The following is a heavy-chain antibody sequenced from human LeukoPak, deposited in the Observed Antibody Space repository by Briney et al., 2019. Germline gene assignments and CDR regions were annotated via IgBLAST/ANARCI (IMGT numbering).Heavy chain of an antibody. CDR1: GYTFTGYY. D-gene: IGHD6-6*01. J-gene: IGHJ4*02. CDR2: INPIFGTA. V-gene: IGHV1-69*13. Sequence: GASVKVSCKASGYTFTGYYMHWVRQAPGQGLEWMGWINPIFGTANYAQKFQGRVTITADESTSTAYMELSSLRSEDTAVYYCASPRIVARPGHFDYWGQGTLVTVSS. CDR3: ASPRIVARPGHFDY.